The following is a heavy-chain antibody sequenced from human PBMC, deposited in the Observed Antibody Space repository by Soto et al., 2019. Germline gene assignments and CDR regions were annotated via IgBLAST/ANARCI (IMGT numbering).Heavy chain of an antibody. Sequence: QLQLQESGPGLVKPSETLSLTCSVSGDSINSDKYYWGWIRQPPGKGLEWIGSSYFRGNTYYNPSLQIQVTICLDKSKRHFSLKLNSVTAADSAVYFCARMEGLATISYYFDFWGKGALVTVSS. CDR1: GDSINSDKYY. V-gene: IGHV4-39*02. J-gene: IGHJ4*02. D-gene: IGHD3-9*01. CDR3: ARMEGLATISYYFDF. CDR2: SYFRGNT.